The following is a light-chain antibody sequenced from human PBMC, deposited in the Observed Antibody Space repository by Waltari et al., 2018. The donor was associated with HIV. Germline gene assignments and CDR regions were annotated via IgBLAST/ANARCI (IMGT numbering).Light chain of an antibody. CDR2: DAT. Sequence: SYVLTQPASVSVAPGQTANVTCGGDNVESKSVHWYQQRAGQAPILVLYDATDRPAGIPGLFSGSNFGNTATLTISRVEAGDEGDYYCHVWESSSDEYVFGTGTKVTV. J-gene: IGLJ1*01. CDR1: NVESKS. V-gene: IGLV3-21*02. CDR3: HVWESSSDEYV.